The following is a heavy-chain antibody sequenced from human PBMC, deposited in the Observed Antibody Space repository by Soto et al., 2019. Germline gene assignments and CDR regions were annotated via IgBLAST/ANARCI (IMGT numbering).Heavy chain of an antibody. CDR3: ARDHCSGGSCYSGYYGMDV. CDR2: IYYSGST. V-gene: IGHV4-31*03. D-gene: IGHD2-15*01. CDR1: GGSISSGGYY. Sequence: PSETLSLTCTVSGGSISSGGYYWSWIRQHPGKGLEWIGYIYYSGSTYYNPSLKSRVTISVDTSKNQFSLKLSSVTAADTAVYYCARDHCSGGSCYSGYYGMDVWGQGTTVTVSS. J-gene: IGHJ6*02.